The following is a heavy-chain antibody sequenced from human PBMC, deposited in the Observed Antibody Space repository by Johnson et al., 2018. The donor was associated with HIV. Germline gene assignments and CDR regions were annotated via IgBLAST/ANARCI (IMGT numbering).Heavy chain of an antibody. CDR1: GFTVSSNY. CDR3: ARDPGRYCSGGSCYVEDAFDI. Sequence: EVQLVESGGGLVQPGGSLRLSCAASGFTVSSNYMSWVRQAPGKGLEWVSVIYSGGSTYYADSVKGRFTISRDNSKNTLYLQMNSLRAEDTAVYYCARDPGRYCSGGSCYVEDAFDIWGQGTMVTVSS. D-gene: IGHD2-15*01. V-gene: IGHV3-66*01. CDR2: IYSGGST. J-gene: IGHJ3*02.